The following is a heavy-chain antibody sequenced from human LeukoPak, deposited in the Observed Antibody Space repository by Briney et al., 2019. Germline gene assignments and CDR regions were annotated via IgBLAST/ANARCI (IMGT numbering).Heavy chain of an antibody. V-gene: IGHV4-30-4*08. J-gene: IGHJ4*02. CDR2: IYYSGST. CDR1: GGSISSGDYY. CDR3: ARRKRNNKAFDY. Sequence: TLSLTCTVSGGSISSGDYYWSWIRQPPGKGLEWIGYIYYSGSTYYNPSLKSRVTISVDTSKNQFSLKLSSVTAADTAVYYCARRKRNNKAFDYWGQGTLVSVSS. D-gene: IGHD1-14*01.